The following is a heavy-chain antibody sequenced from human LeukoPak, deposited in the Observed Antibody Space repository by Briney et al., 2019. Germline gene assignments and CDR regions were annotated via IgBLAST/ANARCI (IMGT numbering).Heavy chain of an antibody. CDR3: ARGGCSSTSCYYDY. CDR1: GGSFSGYF. V-gene: IGHV4-34*01. D-gene: IGHD2-2*01. Sequence: PSETLSLTCAVYGGSFSGYFWSWIRQPPGKGREWIGEINHSGSTNYNPSLKSRVTISVDTSKNQFSLKVSSVTAADTAVYYCARGGCSSTSCYYDYWGQGTLVTVSS. J-gene: IGHJ4*02. CDR2: INHSGST.